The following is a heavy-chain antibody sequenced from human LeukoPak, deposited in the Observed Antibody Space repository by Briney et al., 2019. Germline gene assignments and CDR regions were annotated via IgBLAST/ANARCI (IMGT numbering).Heavy chain of an antibody. J-gene: IGHJ4*02. CDR1: GGTFSSYA. CDR3: ARSEFSQGIQPLSD. CDR2: IIPIFGTA. V-gene: IGHV1-69*13. Sequence: SVKVSSKASGGTFSSYAISWVRQAPGQGLEWMGGIIPIFGTANYAQKFQGRVTITADESTSTAYMELSSLRSEDTAVYYCARSEFSQGIQPLSDWGQGTLVTVSS. D-gene: IGHD5-18*01.